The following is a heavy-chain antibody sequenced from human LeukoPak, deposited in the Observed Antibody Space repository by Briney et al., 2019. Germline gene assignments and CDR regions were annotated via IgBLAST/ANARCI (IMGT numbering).Heavy chain of an antibody. CDR1: GFTFSSYA. D-gene: IGHD6-19*01. CDR2: ISYDGSNK. V-gene: IGHV3-30-3*01. J-gene: IGHJ4*02. Sequence: GRSLRLSCAASGFTFSSYAMHWVRQAPGKGLEWVAVISYDGSNKYYADSVKGRFTISRDNSKNTLYLQMNSLRAEDTAVYYCATAVRIAVAGPKGEFDYWGQGTLVTVSS. CDR3: ATAVRIAVAGPKGEFDY.